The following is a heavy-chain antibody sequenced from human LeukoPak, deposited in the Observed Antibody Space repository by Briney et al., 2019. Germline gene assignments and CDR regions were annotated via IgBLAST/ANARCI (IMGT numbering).Heavy chain of an antibody. Sequence: SETLSLACAVYGGSFSGYYWSWIRQPPGKGLEWIGEINHSGSTNYNPSLKSRVTISADTSKNQFSLKLSSVTAADTAVYYCASSGGWPWGQGTLVTVSS. D-gene: IGHD6-19*01. CDR1: GGSFSGYY. CDR2: INHSGST. V-gene: IGHV4-34*01. CDR3: ASSGGWP. J-gene: IGHJ5*02.